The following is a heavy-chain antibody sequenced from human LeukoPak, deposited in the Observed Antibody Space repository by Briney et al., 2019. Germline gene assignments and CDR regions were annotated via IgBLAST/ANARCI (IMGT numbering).Heavy chain of an antibody. D-gene: IGHD3-3*01. CDR2: INWNGGST. Sequence: PGGSLRLSRAASGFTFDDYGMSWVRQAPGKGLEWVSGINWNGGSTGYADSVKGRFTISRDNAKNSLYLQMNSLRAEDTALYYCAREYYDFWSGYYTGGVSYYFDYWGQGTLVTVSS. J-gene: IGHJ4*02. CDR1: GFTFDDYG. V-gene: IGHV3-20*04. CDR3: AREYYDFWSGYYTGGVSYYFDY.